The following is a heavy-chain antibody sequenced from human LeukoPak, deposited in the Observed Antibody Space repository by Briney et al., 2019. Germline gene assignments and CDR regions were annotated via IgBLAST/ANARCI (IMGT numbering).Heavy chain of an antibody. D-gene: IGHD6-6*01. Sequence: QPGGSLRLSCAASGFTFSSYVMSWVRQAPGKGLEWVSAISDNSVSTYYADSVKGRFTVSRDNSKNTLYLQMNSLRVEDTAVYFCAKGSSSSRPYYFDYWGQGTLVTVSS. CDR2: ISDNSVST. V-gene: IGHV3-23*01. CDR1: GFTFSSYV. J-gene: IGHJ4*02. CDR3: AKGSSSSRPYYFDY.